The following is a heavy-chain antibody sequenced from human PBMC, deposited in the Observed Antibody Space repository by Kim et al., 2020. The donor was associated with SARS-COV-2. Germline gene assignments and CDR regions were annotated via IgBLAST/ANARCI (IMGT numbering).Heavy chain of an antibody. CDR2: IRSKANSYAT. Sequence: GGSLRLSCAASGFTFSGSPLHWVRQASGKGLEWVGRIRSKANSYATGYAASVKGRFTISKDDSKNTAYLEMRGLQTEDTYLYYCTRIPATTLAFWDAFDIWGQGTMVTVSS. J-gene: IGHJ3*02. CDR1: GFTFSGSP. CDR3: TRIPATTLAFWDAFDI. V-gene: IGHV3-73*01. D-gene: IGHD1-1*01.